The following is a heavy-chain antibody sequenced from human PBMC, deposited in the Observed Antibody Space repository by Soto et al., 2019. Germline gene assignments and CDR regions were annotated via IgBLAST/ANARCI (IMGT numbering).Heavy chain of an antibody. CDR1: GASMSNYY. V-gene: IGHV4-4*07. CDR2: VYTSGT. Sequence: SETLSLTCTVSGASMSNYYWSWIRQPAGKGLEWIGRVYTSGTNYNPSLKSRVTMSVDTSTNQLFLKLSSVTAADTAVYYCAKASPNWFDPWGQGSLVTVSS. CDR3: AKASPNWFDP. J-gene: IGHJ5*02.